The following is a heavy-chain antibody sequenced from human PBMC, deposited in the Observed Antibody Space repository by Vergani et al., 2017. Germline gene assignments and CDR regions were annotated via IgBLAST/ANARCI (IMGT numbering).Heavy chain of an antibody. CDR1: GFPFSTYS. D-gene: IGHD2/OR15-2a*01. V-gene: IGHV3-48*04. CDR3: AREERSNTSPFVGD. J-gene: IGHJ4*02. CDR2: MSGSNSSI. Sequence: EVLLVESGGDLVQPGGSLRVSCVASGFPFSTYSMNWVRQTPNKSLEWFSYMSGSNSSIYYADSVKGRFTISRDNARNSLYLQMNSLKAEDRATYYCAREERSNTSPFVGDWGQGTLVTV.